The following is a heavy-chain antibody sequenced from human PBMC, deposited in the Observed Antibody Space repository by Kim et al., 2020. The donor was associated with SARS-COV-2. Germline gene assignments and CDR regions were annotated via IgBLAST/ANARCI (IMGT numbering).Heavy chain of an antibody. J-gene: IGHJ6*02. CDR2: ISSSSRYI. CDR3: ARDGEYRYGCRTWGSDHYGMDV. V-gene: IGHV3-21*01. Sequence: GGSLRLSCAASGFTFSSYSMNWVRQAPGKGLEWVSSISSSSRYIYYADSVKGRFTISRDNVKNSLYLQMHSLRAEDTAVYYCARDGEYRYGCRTWGSDHYGMDVWGQGTTGTVSS. CDR1: GFTFSSYS. D-gene: IGHD5-18*01.